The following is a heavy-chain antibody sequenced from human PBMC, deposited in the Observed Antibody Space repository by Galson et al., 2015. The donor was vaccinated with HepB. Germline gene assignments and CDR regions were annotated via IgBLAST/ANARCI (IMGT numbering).Heavy chain of an antibody. V-gene: IGHV1-24*01. Sequence: SVKVSCKVSGYSLTESSMHWVRQAPGKGLEWMGGFDPEDNETIYAQEFQGRVTMTEDPSTDTAYMELSSLRSEDTAVYYCATRYSGYASYFYVDVWGKGTTVTVSS. D-gene: IGHD5-12*01. CDR1: GYSLTESS. CDR2: FDPEDNET. J-gene: IGHJ6*03. CDR3: ATRYSGYASYFYVDV.